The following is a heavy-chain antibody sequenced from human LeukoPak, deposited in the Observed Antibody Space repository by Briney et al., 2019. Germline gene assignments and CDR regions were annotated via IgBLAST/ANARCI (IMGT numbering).Heavy chain of an antibody. CDR1: GFTFTTFA. CDR3: ARGFWTGVEY. CDR2: ISATGGST. D-gene: IGHD3/OR15-3a*01. Sequence: GESLRLACAASGFTFTTFAMTWVRQAPGKGLEWVSSISATGGSTFYADSVKGRFTISRDNSKNTLYLQLNSLRADDTAVYYCARGFWTGVEYWGQGALVTVSS. V-gene: IGHV3-23*01. J-gene: IGHJ4*02.